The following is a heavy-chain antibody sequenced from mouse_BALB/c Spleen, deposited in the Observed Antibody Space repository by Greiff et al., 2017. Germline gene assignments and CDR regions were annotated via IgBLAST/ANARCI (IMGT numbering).Heavy chain of an antibody. CDR2: ISYDGSN. CDR1: GYSITSGYY. J-gene: IGHJ3*01. D-gene: IGHD2-1*01. Sequence: ESGPGLVKPSQSLSLTCSVTGYSITSGYYWNWIRQFPGNKLEWMGYISYDGSNNYNPSLKNRISITRDTSKNQFFLKLNSVTTEDTATYYCARDYYGNYVSLFAYWGQGTLVTVSA. V-gene: IGHV3-6*02. CDR3: ARDYYGNYVSLFAY.